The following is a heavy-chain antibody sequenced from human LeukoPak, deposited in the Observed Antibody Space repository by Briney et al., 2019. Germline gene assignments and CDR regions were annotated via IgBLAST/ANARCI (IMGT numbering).Heavy chain of an antibody. D-gene: IGHD1-14*01. V-gene: IGHV1-2*06. CDR2: LNPNSGGT. Sequence: ASVKVSCKASGYTFTGYYMHWVRQAPGQGLEWMGRLNPNSGGTNYAQKFQGRVTMTRDTSIGTAYMELSRLRSDDTAVYYCAREIPGLGGPNLLVDYWGQGTLVTVSS. J-gene: IGHJ4*02. CDR1: GYTFTGYY. CDR3: AREIPGLGGPNLLVDY.